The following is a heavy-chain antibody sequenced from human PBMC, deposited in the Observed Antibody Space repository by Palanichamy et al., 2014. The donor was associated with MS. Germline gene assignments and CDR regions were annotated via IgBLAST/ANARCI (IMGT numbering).Heavy chain of an antibody. CDR1: GFSLSTSGVG. CDR3: AHICGGMLRFLTCGDGMDF. Sequence: QITLKESGPTLVKPTQTLTLTCTFSGFSLSTSGVGVGWIRQPPGKALEWLALLYWDDDKRYNPSLSSRLTITKDTSKDQVVLTMSNMDPVDTGTYYCAHICGGMLRFLTCGDGMDFWGQGTTVIVSS. V-gene: IGHV2-5*02. CDR2: LYWDDDK. D-gene: IGHD3-3*01. J-gene: IGHJ6*02.